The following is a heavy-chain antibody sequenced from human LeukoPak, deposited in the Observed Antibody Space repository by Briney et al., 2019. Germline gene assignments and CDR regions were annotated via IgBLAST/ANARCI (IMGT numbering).Heavy chain of an antibody. CDR1: GDSISNFY. CDR2: IYTSGST. D-gene: IGHD3-10*01. V-gene: IGHV4-4*07. CDR3: ARMVRGFHYYYMDV. J-gene: IGHJ6*03. Sequence: SETLSLTCTVSGDSISNFYWSWIRQPAGKGLEWIGRIYTSGSTNYNPSLKSRVTMSVDTSKNQFSLKLSSVTAADTAVYYCARMVRGFHYYYMDVWGKGTTVTISS.